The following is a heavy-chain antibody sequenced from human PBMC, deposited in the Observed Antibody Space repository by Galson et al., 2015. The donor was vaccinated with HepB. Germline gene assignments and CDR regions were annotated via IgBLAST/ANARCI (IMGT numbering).Heavy chain of an antibody. CDR1: GDSVSSNSVG. CDR3: AKSIHLGRGFDS. Sequence: CAISGDSVSSNSVGWNWIRQSPSRGLEWLGGTYYRSKWSNDYAVSVKSRITINADRSKNQFSLQLNSVTPEDTAVYYCAKSIHLGRGFDSWGQGTLVTVSS. D-gene: IGHD7-27*01. CDR2: TYYRSKWSN. V-gene: IGHV6-1*01. J-gene: IGHJ4*02.